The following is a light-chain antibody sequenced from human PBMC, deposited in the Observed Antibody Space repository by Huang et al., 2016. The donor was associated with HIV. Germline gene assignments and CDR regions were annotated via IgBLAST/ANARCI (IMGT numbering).Light chain of an antibody. Sequence: DIQMTQSPSSLSASVGDTVTITCRASQGLSNSLAWYQQKPGKAPNLLVFDASKLQSGVPSRFSCSGSGTDYTLTISSLQPEDFASYYCQQYYSTRYTFGQGTKLEIK. J-gene: IGKJ2*01. CDR1: QGLSNS. CDR2: DAS. CDR3: QQYYSTRYT. V-gene: IGKV1-NL1*01.